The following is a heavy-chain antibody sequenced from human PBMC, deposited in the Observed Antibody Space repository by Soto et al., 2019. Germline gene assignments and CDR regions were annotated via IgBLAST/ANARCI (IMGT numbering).Heavy chain of an antibody. D-gene: IGHD5-18*01. CDR3: AKGSTAMTYFDY. J-gene: IGHJ4*02. Sequence: QVQLVESGGGVVQPGRSLRLSCAASGFTFSSYGMHWVRQAPGKGLEWVAVISYDGSNKYYADSVKGRFTISRDNSKNTLYLQMNILRAEDTALYYCAKGSTAMTYFDYWGQGTLVTVSS. V-gene: IGHV3-30*18. CDR1: GFTFSSYG. CDR2: ISYDGSNK.